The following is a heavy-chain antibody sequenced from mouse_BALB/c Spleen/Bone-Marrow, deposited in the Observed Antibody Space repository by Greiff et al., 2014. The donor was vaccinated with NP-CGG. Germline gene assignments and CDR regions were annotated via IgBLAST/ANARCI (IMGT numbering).Heavy chain of an antibody. CDR2: IHYSGST. Sequence: VQLQQSGPDLVKPSQSLSLTCTVTGYSITSGYSWHWIWQFPGNKLEWMGYIHYSGSTNYNPSLKSRISITRDTSKNQFFLQLNSVTTEDTATYYCARRGSSTYWYFDVWGAGTTVTVSS. J-gene: IGHJ1*01. CDR1: GYSITSGYS. D-gene: IGHD1-1*01. CDR3: ARRGSSTYWYFDV. V-gene: IGHV3-1*02.